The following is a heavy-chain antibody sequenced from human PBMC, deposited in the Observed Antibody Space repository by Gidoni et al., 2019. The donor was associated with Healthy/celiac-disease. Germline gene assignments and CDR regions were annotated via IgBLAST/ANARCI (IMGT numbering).Heavy chain of an antibody. Sequence: EVQLLESGGGLVQPGGSLRLSCAASGFTFSSYAMSWVRQAPGKGREWVSAISGSGGSTYYADSVKGRFTISRDNSKNTLYLQMNSLRAEDTAVYYCAKDQVVVTYNDYWGQGTLVTVSS. J-gene: IGHJ4*02. CDR2: ISGSGGST. V-gene: IGHV3-23*01. CDR3: AKDQVVVTYNDY. D-gene: IGHD2-21*02. CDR1: GFTFSSYA.